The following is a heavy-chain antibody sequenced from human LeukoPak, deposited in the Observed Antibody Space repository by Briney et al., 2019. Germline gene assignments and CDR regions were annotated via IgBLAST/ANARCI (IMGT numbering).Heavy chain of an antibody. J-gene: IGHJ4*02. CDR2: IKGGGSTT. CDR3: ASWNYGFN. D-gene: IGHD3-3*01. Sequence: GGSLRLSCAASGFTFSSHWMHWVRQAPGEGLLWVSGIKGGGSTTIYADSVKGRFTISRDKAKNTLYLQMSSLRAEDTAVYYCASWNYGFNWGQGTLVTVSS. CDR1: GFTFSSHW. V-gene: IGHV3-74*01.